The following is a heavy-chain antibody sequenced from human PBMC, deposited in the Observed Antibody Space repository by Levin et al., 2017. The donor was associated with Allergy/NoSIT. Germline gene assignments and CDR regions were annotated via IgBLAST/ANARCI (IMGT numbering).Heavy chain of an antibody. CDR2: MNPNSGNT. D-gene: IGHD6-19*01. CDR1: GYTFTSYD. CDR3: ARTIAVAGPGTR. V-gene: IGHV1-8*01. Sequence: GESLKISCKASGYTFTSYDINWVRQATGQGLEWMGWMNPNSGNTGYAQKFQGRVTMTRNTSISTAYMELSSLRSEDTAVYYCARTIAVAGPGTRWGQGTLVTVSS. J-gene: IGHJ4*02.